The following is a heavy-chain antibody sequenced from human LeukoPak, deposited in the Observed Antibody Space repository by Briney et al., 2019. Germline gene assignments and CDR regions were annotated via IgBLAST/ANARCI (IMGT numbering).Heavy chain of an antibody. CDR2: ITSSGGST. CDR1: GFSFSTYG. V-gene: IGHV3-23*01. J-gene: IGHJ4*02. Sequence: GGSLRLSCAASGFSFSTYGMSWVRQAPGKGLEWVSAITSSGGSTYYADSVKGRFTISRDNSKHTMYLQMNSLRAEDTAVYYCAKDDLYGKFDYWGQGTLATVS. D-gene: IGHD4-17*01. CDR3: AKDDLYGKFDY.